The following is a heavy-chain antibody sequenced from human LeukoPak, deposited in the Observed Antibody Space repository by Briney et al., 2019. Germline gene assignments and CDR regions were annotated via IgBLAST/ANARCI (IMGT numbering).Heavy chain of an antibody. CDR1: GFTFSTYP. CDR2: VTNNGGRT. J-gene: IGHJ3*02. Sequence: GGSLRLSCAASGFTFSTYPMTWVRQAPGKGLEWVSLVTNNGGRTFYADSVKGRFTISRDNSKDTLYLQMNSLRAEDTAVYYCSGRTVSDSRWAFNIGGQGALV. D-gene: IGHD4-11*01. V-gene: IGHV3-23*01. CDR3: SGRTVSDSRWAFNI.